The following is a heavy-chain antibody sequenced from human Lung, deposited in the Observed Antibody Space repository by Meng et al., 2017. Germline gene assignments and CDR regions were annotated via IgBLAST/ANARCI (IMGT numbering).Heavy chain of an antibody. CDR2: IDSGGNT. V-gene: IGHV3-66*02. D-gene: IGHD3-16*02. CDR3: AGSQVDKSARSDLPLDY. J-gene: IGHJ4*02. Sequence: ESLKISCAAAGFTVSHNYMSWVRQAPGKGLEWVSVIDSGGNTDYAESVKGRFTISRDNSKNTVFLQINSLRVEDTAVYYCAGSQVDKSARSDLPLDYWGQGTLVTVSS. CDR1: GFTVSHNY.